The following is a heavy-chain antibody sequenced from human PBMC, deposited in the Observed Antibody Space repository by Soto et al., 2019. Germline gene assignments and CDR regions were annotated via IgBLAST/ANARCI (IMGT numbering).Heavy chain of an antibody. D-gene: IGHD2-21*02. J-gene: IGHJ4*02. CDR2: IYWDDDK. CDR3: AHRQTNCGGDCYSGFDY. Sequence: QITLKESGPTLVKPTQTLTLTCTSSGFSLSTSGVGLGWIRQPPGKALKWLALIYWDDDKRYSPSLKSRLTNTKDTAKSQVVLTMTNMDPVATATYYCAHRQTNCGGDCYSGFDYWGQGTLVTVSS. CDR1: GFSLSTSGVG. V-gene: IGHV2-5*02.